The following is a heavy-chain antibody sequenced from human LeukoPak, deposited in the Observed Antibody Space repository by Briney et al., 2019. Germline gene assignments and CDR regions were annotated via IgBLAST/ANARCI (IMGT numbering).Heavy chain of an antibody. Sequence: GGSLRLSCAASGFTFSSYAMSWVRQAPGKGLEWVSTISNSDGSTYYADSVKGRFSISRDNSENTLYLQMNSLRAEDTAVYYCARRSGSYLALFDYRGQGTLVTVSS. J-gene: IGHJ4*02. CDR1: GFTFSSYA. CDR3: ARRSGSYLALFDY. D-gene: IGHD1-26*01. CDR2: ISNSDGST. V-gene: IGHV3-23*01.